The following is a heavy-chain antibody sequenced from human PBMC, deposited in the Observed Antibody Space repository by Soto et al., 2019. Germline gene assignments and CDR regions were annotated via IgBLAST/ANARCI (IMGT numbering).Heavy chain of an antibody. J-gene: IGHJ4*02. Sequence: ASVKVSCKASGYTFTGYYIHWVRRAPGQGLEWMGWINPNSGGTVYAQKSQGWVTMTRDTSISTAYMELSSLKSDDTAVYYCAREDLQGRYFDYWGQGTLVTVSS. CDR2: INPNSGGT. CDR1: GYTFTGYY. V-gene: IGHV1-2*04. CDR3: AREDLQGRYFDY.